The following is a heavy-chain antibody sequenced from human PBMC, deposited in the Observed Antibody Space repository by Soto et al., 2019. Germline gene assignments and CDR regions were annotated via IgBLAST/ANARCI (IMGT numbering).Heavy chain of an antibody. CDR2: ISSSGSTI. Sequence: GGSLRLSCAASGFTFSDYYMSWIRQAPGKGLEWVSYISSSGSTIYYADSVKGRFTISRDNAKNSLYLQMNSLRAEDTAVYYCARVDSHTWYSSSYPFDYWGQGTLVTVSS. V-gene: IGHV3-11*01. D-gene: IGHD6-13*01. CDR3: ARVDSHTWYSSSYPFDY. CDR1: GFTFSDYY. J-gene: IGHJ4*02.